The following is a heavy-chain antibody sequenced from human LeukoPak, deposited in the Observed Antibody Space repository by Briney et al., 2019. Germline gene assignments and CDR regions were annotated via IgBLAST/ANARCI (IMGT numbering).Heavy chain of an antibody. D-gene: IGHD4-17*01. CDR3: ATARTLRVTTSFDY. J-gene: IGHJ4*02. V-gene: IGHV3-64*04. CDR1: GFTFSSYA. CDR2: ISSNGGST. Sequence: GGSLRLSCSASGFTFSSYAMYWVRQAPGKGLEYVSTISSNGGSTYYADSVKGRFTISRDNSKDTLYLQVNSLRAEDTAVYYCATARTLRVTTSFDYWGQGTLVIVSS.